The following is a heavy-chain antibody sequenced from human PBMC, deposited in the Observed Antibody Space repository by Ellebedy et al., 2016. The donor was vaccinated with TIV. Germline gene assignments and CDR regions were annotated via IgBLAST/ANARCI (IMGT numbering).Heavy chain of an antibody. D-gene: IGHD2-15*01. CDR1: GYTFTSYY. J-gene: IGHJ4*02. V-gene: IGHV1-69*04. Sequence: ASVKVSCKASGYTFTSYYMHWVRQAPGQGLEWMGRIIPILGIANYAQKFQGRVTITANKSTSTAYMELSSLRSEDTAVYYCAREYCSGGSCSVFDYWGQGTLVTVSS. CDR2: IIPILGIA. CDR3: AREYCSGGSCSVFDY.